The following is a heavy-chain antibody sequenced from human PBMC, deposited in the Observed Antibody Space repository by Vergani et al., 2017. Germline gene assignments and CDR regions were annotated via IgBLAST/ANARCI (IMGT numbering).Heavy chain of an antibody. D-gene: IGHD5/OR15-5a*01. Sequence: QVQLVESGGGVVQPGRSLRLSCAASGFTFSSYAMHWVRQAPGKGLEWVAVISYDGSNKYYADSVKGRFTISRDNSKSTLFLQMNGLTSEDTAIYYCAQCANSVPRRPVYWGQGALVAVSS. CDR2: ISYDGSNK. J-gene: IGHJ4*02. V-gene: IGHV3-30-3*01. CDR3: AQCANSVPRRPVY. CDR1: GFTFSSYA.